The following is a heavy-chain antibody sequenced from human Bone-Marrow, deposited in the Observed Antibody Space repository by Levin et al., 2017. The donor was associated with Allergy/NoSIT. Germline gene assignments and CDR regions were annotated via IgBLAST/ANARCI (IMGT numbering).Heavy chain of an antibody. Sequence: SETLSLTCTVSGGSISSGGYYWSWIRQHPGKGLEWIGYIYYSGSTYYNPSLKSRVTISVDTSKNQFSLKLSSVTAADTAVYYCARSQGDFWSGYYGFRYNWFDPWGQGTLVTVSS. CDR1: GGSISSGGYY. CDR2: IYYSGST. J-gene: IGHJ5*02. D-gene: IGHD3-3*01. CDR3: ARSQGDFWSGYYGFRYNWFDP. V-gene: IGHV4-31*03.